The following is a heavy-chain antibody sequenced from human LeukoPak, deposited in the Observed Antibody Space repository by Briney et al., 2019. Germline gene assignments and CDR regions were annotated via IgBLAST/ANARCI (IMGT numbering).Heavy chain of an antibody. CDR1: GGSISSGGYY. Sequence: SETLSLTCTVSGGSISSGGYYWSWIRQHPGKGLEWIGYIYYTGSTYFNPSLKSRVTVSVDTSKNQFSLKLNSVTAADTAVYYCATPAVTTWGRGLDFWGHGTRVTVSS. D-gene: IGHD4-17*01. J-gene: IGHJ5*01. CDR2: IYYTGST. CDR3: ATPAVTTWGRGLDF. V-gene: IGHV4-31*03.